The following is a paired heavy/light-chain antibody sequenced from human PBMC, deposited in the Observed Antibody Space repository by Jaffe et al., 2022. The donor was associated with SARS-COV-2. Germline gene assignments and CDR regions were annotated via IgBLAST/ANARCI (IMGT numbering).Heavy chain of an antibody. Sequence: QVQLVESGGGLVKPGGSLRLSCAASGFTFSDYYMSWIRQAPGKGLEWVSYISSSGSTIYYADSVKGRFTISRDNAKNSLYLQMNSLRAEDTAVYYCARDQLRFGGGNWFDPWGQGTLVTVSS. D-gene: IGHD3-10*01. CDR3: ARDQLRFGGGNWFDP. CDR2: ISSSGSTI. J-gene: IGHJ5*02. CDR1: GFTFSDYY. V-gene: IGHV3-11*01.
Light chain of an antibody. CDR2: WAS. J-gene: IGKJ4*01. CDR3: QQYYSTLPLT. V-gene: IGKV4-1*01. CDR1: QSVLYSSNNKNY. Sequence: DIVMTQSPDSLAVSLGERATINCKSSQSVLYSSNNKNYLAWYQQKPGQPPKLLIYWASTRESGVPDRFSGSGSGTDFTLTISSLQAEDVAVYYCQQYYSTLPLTFGGGTKVEIK.